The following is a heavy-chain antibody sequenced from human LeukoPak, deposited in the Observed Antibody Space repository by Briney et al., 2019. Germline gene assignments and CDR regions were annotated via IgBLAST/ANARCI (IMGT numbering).Heavy chain of an antibody. Sequence: SETLSLTCAVYGGSFSGYYWSWIRQPPGKGLEWIGEINHSGSTNYNPSPKSRVTISVDTSKNQFSLKLSSVTAADTAVYYCARGPGRYSYGYVIGWFDPWGQGTPVTASS. V-gene: IGHV4-34*01. D-gene: IGHD5-18*01. CDR2: INHSGST. CDR3: ARGPGRYSYGYVIGWFDP. J-gene: IGHJ5*02. CDR1: GGSFSGYY.